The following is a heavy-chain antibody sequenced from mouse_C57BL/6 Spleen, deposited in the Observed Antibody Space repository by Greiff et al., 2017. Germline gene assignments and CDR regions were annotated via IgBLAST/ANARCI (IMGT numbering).Heavy chain of an antibody. CDR1: GYSFTSYY. V-gene: IGHV1-66*01. Sequence: VQLQQSGPELVKPGASVKISCKASGYSFTSYYIHWVKQRPGQGLEWIGWIYPGSGNTKYNEKFKGKATLTADTSSSTAYMQLSSLTSEDSAVYYCARGGTTVVATYYYAMDYWGQGTSVTVSS. CDR2: IYPGSGNT. D-gene: IGHD1-1*01. CDR3: ARGGTTVVATYYYAMDY. J-gene: IGHJ4*01.